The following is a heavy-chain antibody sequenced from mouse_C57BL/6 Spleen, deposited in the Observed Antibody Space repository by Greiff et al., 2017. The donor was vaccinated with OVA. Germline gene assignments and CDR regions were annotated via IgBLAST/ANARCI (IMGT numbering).Heavy chain of an antibody. CDR1: GYSITSGYY. V-gene: IGHV3-6*01. Sequence: EVQLQQSGPGLVKPSQSLSLTCSVTGYSITSGYYWNWIRQFPGNKLEWMGYISYDGSNNYNPSLKNRISITRDTSKNQFFLKLNSVTTEDTATYYCAKTTVVAKENAMDYWGQGTSVTVSS. CDR2: ISYDGSN. CDR3: AKTTVVAKENAMDY. J-gene: IGHJ4*01. D-gene: IGHD1-1*01.